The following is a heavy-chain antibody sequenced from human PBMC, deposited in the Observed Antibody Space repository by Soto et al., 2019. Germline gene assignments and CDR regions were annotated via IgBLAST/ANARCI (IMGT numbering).Heavy chain of an antibody. D-gene: IGHD5-12*01. J-gene: IGHJ5*02. CDR3: AKDAGDGYELNWFDP. Sequence: QVQLVESGGGVVQPGRSLRLSCAASGFTFSSYGMHWVRQAPGKGLEWVAVISYDGSNKYYADSVKGRLTISRDNSKNSLYLSRNSLRAEDTAVYYCAKDAGDGYELNWFDPWGQGTLVTVSS. V-gene: IGHV3-30*18. CDR2: ISYDGSNK. CDR1: GFTFSSYG.